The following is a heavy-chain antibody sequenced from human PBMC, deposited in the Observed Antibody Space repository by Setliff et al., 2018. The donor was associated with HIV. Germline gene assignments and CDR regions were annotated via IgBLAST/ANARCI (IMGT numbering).Heavy chain of an antibody. D-gene: IGHD3-10*01. V-gene: IGHV4-59*12. CDR2: IYNSGYS. CDR3: ARRGSGFFHYYYYMDV. Sequence: PSETLSLTCKVSGASISSYHWSWVRQPPGKGLEWIGYIYNSGYSNSKPSLKSRVTMSLDTSKNQFSLKLSSVTAADTAVYYCARRGSGFFHYYYYMDVWGKGTTVTVSS. CDR1: GASISSYH. J-gene: IGHJ6*03.